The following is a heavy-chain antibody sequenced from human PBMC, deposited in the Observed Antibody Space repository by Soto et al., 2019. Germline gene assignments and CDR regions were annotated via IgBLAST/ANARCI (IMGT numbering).Heavy chain of an antibody. CDR1: GGTFSSYA. J-gene: IGHJ4*02. V-gene: IGHV1-69*01. CDR3: AGGIAAAARPFDY. CDR2: IIPVFGTA. D-gene: IGHD6-13*01. Sequence: QVQLVQSGAEVKKPGSSVKVSCTASGGTFSSYAISWVRHAPGQGLEWMGGIIPVFGTANYAQKFQGRVTITADESTSTAYMELSSLRSEDTAVYYCAGGIAAAARPFDYWGQGTLVTVSS.